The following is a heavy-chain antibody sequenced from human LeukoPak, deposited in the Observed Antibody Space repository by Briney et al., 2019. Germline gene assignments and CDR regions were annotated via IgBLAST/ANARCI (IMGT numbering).Heavy chain of an antibody. V-gene: IGHV3-21*01. Sequence: KPGGSLRLSCAASGFTFSSYSMNWVRRAPGKGLEWVSSISSSSSYIYYADSVKGRFTISRDNAKNSLYLQMNSLRAEDTAVYYCASSTYDFWSGYYGDFDYWGQGTLVTVSS. D-gene: IGHD3-3*01. CDR3: ASSTYDFWSGYYGDFDY. CDR2: ISSSSSYI. J-gene: IGHJ4*02. CDR1: GFTFSSYS.